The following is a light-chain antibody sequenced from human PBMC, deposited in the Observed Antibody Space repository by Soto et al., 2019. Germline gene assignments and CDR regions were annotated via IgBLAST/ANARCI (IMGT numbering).Light chain of an antibody. CDR2: DVS. CDR3: SSHTTRSHYV. CDR1: NSDVGGNH. Sequence: QSVLTQAASVSGAPRQASTITYTGKNSDVGGNHVSWFQHHPGKAPRLIIYDVSNRPSGVSNRFSGSKSGNTASLTISGLQADDEADYYCSSHTTRSHYVFGTGTKVTV. V-gene: IGLV2-14*03. J-gene: IGLJ1*01.